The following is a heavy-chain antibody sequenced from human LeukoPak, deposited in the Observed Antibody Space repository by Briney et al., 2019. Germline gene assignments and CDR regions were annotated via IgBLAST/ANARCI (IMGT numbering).Heavy chain of an antibody. J-gene: IGHJ4*02. CDR2: LWPDGSDK. D-gene: IGHD4-17*01. V-gene: IGHV3-7*01. Sequence: GGSLRLSCAASGFSFSTYWMSWVRQGPGKGLEWVATLWPDGSDKRYVDSVRDRFTISGDNAKNSLYLQMDSLSAEDTAVYYCARLFGAVTTFDYWGQGALVTVSS. CDR3: ARLFGAVTTFDY. CDR1: GFSFSTYW.